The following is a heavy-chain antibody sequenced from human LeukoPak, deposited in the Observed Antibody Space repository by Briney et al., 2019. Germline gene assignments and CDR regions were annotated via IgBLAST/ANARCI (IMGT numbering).Heavy chain of an antibody. J-gene: IGHJ5*02. D-gene: IGHD3-22*01. Sequence: GGSLRLSCAASGFTFSSYSMNWVRQAPGKGLEWVSYISSSSSTIYYADSVKGRFTISRDNAKNSLYPQMNSLRDEDTAVYYCARDSHYYDSSGYYLTWGQGTLVTVSS. CDR3: ARDSHYYDSSGYYLT. CDR1: GFTFSSYS. V-gene: IGHV3-48*02. CDR2: ISSSSSTI.